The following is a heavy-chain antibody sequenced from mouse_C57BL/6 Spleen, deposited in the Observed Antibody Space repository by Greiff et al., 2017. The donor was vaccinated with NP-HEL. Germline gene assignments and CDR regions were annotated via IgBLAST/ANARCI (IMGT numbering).Heavy chain of an antibody. J-gene: IGHJ4*01. CDR2: IYPGSGNT. D-gene: IGHD1-1*01. CDR1: GYTFTDYY. V-gene: IGHV1-76*01. Sequence: QVQLQQSGAELVRPGASVKLSCKASGYTFTDYYINWVKQRPGQGLEWIARIYPGSGNTYYNEKFKGKATLTAEKSSSTAYMQLSSLTSEDSAVYFCARRGITTSYYAMDYWGQGTSVTVSS. CDR3: ARRGITTSYYAMDY.